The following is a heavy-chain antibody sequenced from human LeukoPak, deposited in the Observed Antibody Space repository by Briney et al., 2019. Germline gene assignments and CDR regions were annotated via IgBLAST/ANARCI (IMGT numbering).Heavy chain of an antibody. J-gene: IGHJ4*02. Sequence: GESLKISCKGSGYSFISYWIGWGRPMPGKGLEWMGIIYPGDSDTRYSPSFQGQVTISADKSISTAYLQWSSLKASDSAMYYCARRWSAVGTFDYWGQGTLVTVSS. D-gene: IGHD6-13*01. V-gene: IGHV5-51*01. CDR2: IYPGDSDT. CDR3: ARRWSAVGTFDY. CDR1: GYSFISYW.